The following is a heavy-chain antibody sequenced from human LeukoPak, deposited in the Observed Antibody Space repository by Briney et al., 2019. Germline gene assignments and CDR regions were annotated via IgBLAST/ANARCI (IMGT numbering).Heavy chain of an antibody. D-gene: IGHD2-21*01. CDR2: ISSDGDNT. Sequence: GGSLRLSCAASGFTFSSYGMHWVRQAPGKGLEYVSVISSDGDNTYYADSVKGRFTISRDNSKNTLYLQMGSLRAEDMAVYYCARAALEYCGGDCLDYWGQGTLVTVPS. J-gene: IGHJ4*02. CDR3: ARAALEYCGGDCLDY. V-gene: IGHV3-64*02. CDR1: GFTFSSYG.